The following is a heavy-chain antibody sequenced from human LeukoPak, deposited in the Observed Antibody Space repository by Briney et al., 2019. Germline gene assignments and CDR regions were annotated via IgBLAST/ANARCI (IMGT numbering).Heavy chain of an antibody. CDR1: GFTFSSYW. D-gene: IGHD3-22*01. CDR3: ARYYYDISGFDY. V-gene: IGHV3-48*04. J-gene: IGHJ4*02. Sequence: GGSLRLSCAASGFTFSSYWMSWVRQAPGKGLEWVSYISSSGSTIYYADSVKGRFTISRDNAKNSLYLQMNSLRAEDTAVYYCARYYYDISGFDYWGQGTLVTVSS. CDR2: ISSSGSTI.